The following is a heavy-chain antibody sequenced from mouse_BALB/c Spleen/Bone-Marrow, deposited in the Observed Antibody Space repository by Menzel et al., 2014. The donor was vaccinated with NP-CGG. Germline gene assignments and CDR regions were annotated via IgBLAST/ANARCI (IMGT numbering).Heavy chain of an antibody. Sequence: VKLLESGPEVVRPGVSVKISCKGSGYTFTDYAMNWVKQSHAKSLEWIGVISTYNGNKNYNQKFKGKATMTVDKSSSTAYMELARLTSYDSAIYYCAREVRAPWYAMDYWGQGTSVTVSS. J-gene: IGHJ4*01. CDR1: GYTFTDYA. V-gene: IGHV1-67*01. D-gene: IGHD2-14*01. CDR3: AREVRAPWYAMDY. CDR2: ISTYNGNK.